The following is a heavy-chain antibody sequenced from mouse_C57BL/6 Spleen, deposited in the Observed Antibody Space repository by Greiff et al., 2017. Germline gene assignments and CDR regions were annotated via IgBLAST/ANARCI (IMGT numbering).Heavy chain of an antibody. CDR2: IDPSDSYT. J-gene: IGHJ3*01. Sequence: QVQLQQPGAELVKPGASVKLSCKASGYTFTSYWMQWVKQRPGQGLEWIGEIDPSDSYTNYNQKFKGKATLTVDTASSTAYMQLSSLTSEDSAVYYCARSAGNWGQGTLVTVSA. CDR1: GYTFTSYW. CDR3: ARSAGN. V-gene: IGHV1-50*01.